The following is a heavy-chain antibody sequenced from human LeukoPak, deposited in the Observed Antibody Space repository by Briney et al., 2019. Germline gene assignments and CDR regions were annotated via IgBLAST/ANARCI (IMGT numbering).Heavy chain of an antibody. Sequence: ASVKVSCKASGYTFTSYGISWVRQAPGQGLEWMGWISAYNGNTNYAQKLQGRVTMTTDTSTSTAYMELSSLRSEDTAVYYCARGDCSSTSCYDYYYYYMDVWGKGTTVTVSS. V-gene: IGHV1-18*01. CDR3: ARGDCSSTSCYDYYYYYMDV. J-gene: IGHJ6*03. CDR1: GYTFTSYG. D-gene: IGHD2-2*01. CDR2: ISAYNGNT.